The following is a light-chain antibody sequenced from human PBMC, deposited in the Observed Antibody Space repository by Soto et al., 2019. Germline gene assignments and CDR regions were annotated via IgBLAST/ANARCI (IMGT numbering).Light chain of an antibody. J-gene: IGKJ2*01. CDR3: QQYKTYTT. CDR2: DAS. V-gene: IGKV1-5*01. CDR1: QSISTW. Sequence: DIQMTQSPSTLSASVGDRVTITCRASQSISTWLVWYQQKPGKAPKVLIYDASSLQSGVPSRFSGHGSGTDITLTISSLQPDDSASYYCQQYKTYTTFGQGTKLEIK.